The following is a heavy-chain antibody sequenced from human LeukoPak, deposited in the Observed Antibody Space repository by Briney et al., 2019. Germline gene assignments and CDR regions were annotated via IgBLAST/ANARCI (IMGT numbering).Heavy chain of an antibody. CDR1: GFTFNNYW. Sequence: GGSLRLSCVASGFTFNNYWMTWVRQAPGKGLEWVANIKPDGSETYYVGSVKGRFTIFRDNAKNSLYLQMYLLGAEDTAVYYCARDPTHYLRYGYFDYWGQGTLVTVSS. V-gene: IGHV3-7*01. CDR3: ARDPTHYLRYGYFDY. D-gene: IGHD3-9*01. CDR2: IKPDGSET. J-gene: IGHJ4*02.